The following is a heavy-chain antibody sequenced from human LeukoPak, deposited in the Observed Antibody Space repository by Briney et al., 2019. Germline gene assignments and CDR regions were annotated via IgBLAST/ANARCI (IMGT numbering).Heavy chain of an antibody. CDR1: GFTFSSYY. D-gene: IGHD5-12*01. CDR3: ARDGLVATEDYYYGMDV. CDR2: IKSDGSVT. V-gene: IGHV3-74*01. J-gene: IGHJ6*02. Sequence: GGSLRLSCAAPGFTFSSYYMHWVRQAPGKGLVWVSRIKSDGSVTGYADSVKGRFAISRDNAKNTMYLQMNSLRAEDTAVYYCARDGLVATEDYYYGMDVWGQGTTVTVSS.